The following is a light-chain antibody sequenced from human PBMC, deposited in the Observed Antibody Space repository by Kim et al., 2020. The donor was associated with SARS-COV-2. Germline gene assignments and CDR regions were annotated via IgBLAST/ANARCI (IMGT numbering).Light chain of an antibody. CDR2: DVS. Sequence: QSALTQPASVSGSPGQSITISCTGTSSDVGGYNYVSWYQHHPGKAPKLMNFDVSKRPSGVSNRFSGSKSGNTASLTISGLQAEDEADYYCTSYTSSTTYVFGTGTKV. CDR3: TSYTSSTTYV. V-gene: IGLV2-14*03. J-gene: IGLJ1*01. CDR1: SSDVGGYNY.